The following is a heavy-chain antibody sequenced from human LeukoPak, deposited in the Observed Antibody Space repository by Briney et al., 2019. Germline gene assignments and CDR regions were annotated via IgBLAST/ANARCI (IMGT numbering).Heavy chain of an antibody. D-gene: IGHD3-16*01. CDR3: ARETSRFGI. V-gene: IGHV3-66*01. CDR2: IYTGGTT. Sequence: GGSLRLSCAASGFTVSSSNYMNWVRQAPGKGLEWVSGIYTGGTTYYTDSVKGRFIISRDNPNNTLYLQMHSLRAEDTAVYYCARETSRFGIWGQGTLVTVSS. CDR1: GFTVSSSNY. J-gene: IGHJ4*02.